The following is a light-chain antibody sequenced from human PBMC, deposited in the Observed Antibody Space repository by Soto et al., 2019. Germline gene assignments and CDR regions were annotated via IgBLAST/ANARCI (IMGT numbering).Light chain of an antibody. J-gene: IGKJ4*01. Sequence: DIQLTQSPSFLSATDGDRVTITCRASRAISSYLAWYQQRPGEAPKLLIFAASTLQSGVPSRFSGSGSGTEVTLTISSLQPEDFATYYCQQFNDYPLTFGGGTKVEIK. CDR2: AAS. V-gene: IGKV1-9*01. CDR1: RAISSY. CDR3: QQFNDYPLT.